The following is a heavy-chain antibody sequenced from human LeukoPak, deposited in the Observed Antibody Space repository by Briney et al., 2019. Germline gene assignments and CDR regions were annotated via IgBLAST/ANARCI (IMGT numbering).Heavy chain of an antibody. CDR1: GYTFTTYD. Sequence: GASVKVSCKASGYTFTTYDINWVRQATGQGLEWMAWMNPNSGNTGYAQKFQGRVTMTRNTSISTAYMELSSLRSEDTAVYYCARDLLRIAAAGNKVVEYWGQGTLVTVSS. D-gene: IGHD6-13*01. CDR3: ARDLLRIAAAGNKVVEY. CDR2: MNPNSGNT. V-gene: IGHV1-8*01. J-gene: IGHJ4*02.